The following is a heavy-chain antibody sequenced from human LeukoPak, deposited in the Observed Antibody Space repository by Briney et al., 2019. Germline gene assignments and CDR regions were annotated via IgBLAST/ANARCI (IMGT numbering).Heavy chain of an antibody. D-gene: IGHD6-13*01. CDR1: GGSISSSNW. CDR2: IYHSGST. J-gene: IGHJ5*02. Sequence: PSGTLSLTCAVSGGSISSSNWWSWVRQPPGKGLEWIGEIYHSGSTNYNPSLKSRVTISVDKSKNQFSLKLSSVTAADTAVYYCAREGDTGIAAAGTPNWFDPWGQGTLVTVSS. V-gene: IGHV4-4*02. CDR3: AREGDTGIAAAGTPNWFDP.